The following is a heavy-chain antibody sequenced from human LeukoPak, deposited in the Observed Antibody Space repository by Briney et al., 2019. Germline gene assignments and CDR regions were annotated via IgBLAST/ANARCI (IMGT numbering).Heavy chain of an antibody. V-gene: IGHV4-59*08. D-gene: IGHD6-19*01. CDR3: ARQGSVGLADAFDI. CDR2: IYYSGST. J-gene: IGHJ3*02. Sequence: SETLSLTCTVSDGSLSTYYWSWIRQPPGKELEWIGYIYYSGSTNYNPSLKSRVTMSVDTSKNQFSLKLSSVTAADTAVYCCARQGSVGLADAFDIWGQGTMVTVSS. CDR1: DGSLSTYY.